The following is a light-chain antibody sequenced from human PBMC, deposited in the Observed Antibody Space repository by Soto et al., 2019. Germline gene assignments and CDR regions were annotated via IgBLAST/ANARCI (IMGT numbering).Light chain of an antibody. J-gene: IGKJ5*01. Sequence: EIVLTQSPATLSLSPGEIATLSFSASQSVSSYLAWYQQKPGQAPRLLIYDASNRATGIPARFSGSGSGTDFTLTISSPEPEDFAVYYCQQRSNWPPAFGQGTRLEIK. CDR1: QSVSSY. CDR3: QQRSNWPPA. CDR2: DAS. V-gene: IGKV3-11*01.